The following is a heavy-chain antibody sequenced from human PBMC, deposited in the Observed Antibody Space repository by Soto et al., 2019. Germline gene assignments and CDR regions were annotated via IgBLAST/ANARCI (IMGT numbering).Heavy chain of an antibody. D-gene: IGHD2-8*02. CDR2: IKQDGSEK. J-gene: IGHJ5*02. CDR1: GFTFSSYW. V-gene: IGHV3-7*01. CDR3: ARHHTGADREAFLPDWFDP. Sequence: PGGSLRLSCAVSGFTFSSYWMSWVRQAPGKGLEWLANIKQDGSEKYYVDSVKGRFTISRDNAKNSLYLQMNSLRAEDTAVYYCARHHTGADREAFLPDWFDPWGQGTPVTVSS.